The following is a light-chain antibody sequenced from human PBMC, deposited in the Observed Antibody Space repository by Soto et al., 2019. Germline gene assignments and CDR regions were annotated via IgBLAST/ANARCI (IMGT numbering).Light chain of an antibody. Sequence: QSALSQPASVSGSPGQSITISCTGTSSDVGSNNLVSWYQQHPGKAPNLMIYEVSKRPSGISNRFSGSKSGNTASLTISGLQADDEAGYYCCPYAGRSASYVFGAGTKVTVL. CDR2: EVS. J-gene: IGLJ1*01. CDR1: SSDVGSNNL. CDR3: CPYAGRSASYV. V-gene: IGLV2-23*02.